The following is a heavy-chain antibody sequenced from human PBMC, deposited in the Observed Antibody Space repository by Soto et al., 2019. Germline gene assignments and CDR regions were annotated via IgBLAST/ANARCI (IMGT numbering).Heavy chain of an antibody. CDR3: AKTIKLGYCSGGSCYLFDY. CDR1: GFTFSSYA. V-gene: IGHV3-23*01. Sequence: GGSLRLSCAASGFTFSSYAMSWVRQAPGKWLEWVSAISGSGGSTYYADSVKGRFTISRDNSKNTLYLQMNSLRAEDTAVYYCAKTIKLGYCSGGSCYLFDYWGQGXLVTVYS. J-gene: IGHJ4*02. D-gene: IGHD2-15*01. CDR2: ISGSGGST.